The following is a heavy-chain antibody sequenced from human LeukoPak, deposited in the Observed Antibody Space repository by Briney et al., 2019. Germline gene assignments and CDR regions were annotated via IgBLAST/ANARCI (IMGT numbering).Heavy chain of an antibody. J-gene: IGHJ6*02. CDR1: GGSISSYY. V-gene: IGHV4-59*01. CDR3: ARGPDYYYYGMDV. CDR2: IYYSGST. Sequence: SETLSLTCAVSGGSISSYYWSWIRQPPGKGLEGMGYIYYSGSTNYNPSLKSRVTISVDTSKNQFSLKLSSVTAADTAVYYCARGPDYYYYGMDVWGQGTTVTVSS.